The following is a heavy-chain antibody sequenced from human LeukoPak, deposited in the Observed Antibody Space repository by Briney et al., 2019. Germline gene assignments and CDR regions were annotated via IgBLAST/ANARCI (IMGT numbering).Heavy chain of an antibody. CDR2: ISSSSSTI. D-gene: IGHD5-24*01. V-gene: IGHV3-48*02. CDR3: ARVFGRKMATRGIDY. Sequence: SGGSLRLSCAASGFTFSSYSMNWVRQAPGKGLEWVSYISSSSSTIYYADSVKGRFTISRDNAKNSLYLQMNSLRDEDTAVYYCARVFGRKMATRGIDYWGQGTLVTVSS. CDR1: GFTFSSYS. J-gene: IGHJ4*02.